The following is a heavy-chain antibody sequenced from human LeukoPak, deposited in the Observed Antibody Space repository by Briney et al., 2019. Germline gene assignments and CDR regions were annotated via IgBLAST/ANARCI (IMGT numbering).Heavy chain of an antibody. Sequence: GGSLRLSCAASGFTFSSYGMHWVRQAPGKGLEWVXXXXXXGSNKYYADSVKGRFTISRDNSKNTLYLQMNSLRAEDTAVYYCAKSPYQPLDYGDYAYFDYWGQGTLVTVSS. CDR3: AKSPYQPLDYGDYAYFDY. V-gene: IGHV3-30*02. CDR1: GFTFSSYG. CDR2: XXXXGSNK. J-gene: IGHJ4*02. D-gene: IGHD4-17*01.